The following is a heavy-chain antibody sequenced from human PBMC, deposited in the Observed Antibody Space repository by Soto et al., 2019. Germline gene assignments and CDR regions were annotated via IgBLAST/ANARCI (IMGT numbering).Heavy chain of an antibody. J-gene: IGHJ6*02. CDR2: IIPIFGTA. CDR3: AASPYYYYGMDV. D-gene: IGHD2-2*01. V-gene: IGHV1-69*13. Sequence: SVKVSCKASGGTFSSYAISWVRQAPGQGLEWMGGIIPIFGTANYAQKFQGRVTITADESTSTAYMELSSLRSEDTAVYYCAASPYYYYGMDVWGQGTTVTVSS. CDR1: GGTFSSYA.